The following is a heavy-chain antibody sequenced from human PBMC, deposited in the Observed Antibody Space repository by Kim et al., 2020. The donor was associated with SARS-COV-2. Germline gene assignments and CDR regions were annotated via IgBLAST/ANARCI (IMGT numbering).Heavy chain of an antibody. V-gene: IGHV4-34*01. D-gene: IGHD5-18*01. CDR1: GGSFSGYY. J-gene: IGHJ3*02. CDR3: ARGRGYKDAFDI. Sequence: SETLSLTCAVYGGSFSGYYWSWIRQPPGKGLEWIGEINHSGSTNYNPSLKSRVTISVDTSKNQFSLKLSSVTAADTAVYYCARGRGYKDAFDIWGQGTMV. CDR2: INHSGST.